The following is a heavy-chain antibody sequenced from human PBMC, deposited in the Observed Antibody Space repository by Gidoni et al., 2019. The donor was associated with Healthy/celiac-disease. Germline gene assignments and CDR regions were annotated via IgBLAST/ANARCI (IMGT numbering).Heavy chain of an antibody. CDR1: GSPIRSYA. CDR3: VKDAQTTVVTPLTY. CDR2: ISSNGGST. V-gene: IGHV3-64D*08. J-gene: IGHJ4*02. D-gene: IGHD4-17*01. Sequence: EEQLVESGGGLVQPGGSLGLSCSAAGSPIRSYAMHWVRQAPGTGLEYVSAISSNGGSTYYADSVKGRFTISRDNSKNTLYLQMSSLRAEDTAVYYCVKDAQTTVVTPLTYWGQGTLVTVSS.